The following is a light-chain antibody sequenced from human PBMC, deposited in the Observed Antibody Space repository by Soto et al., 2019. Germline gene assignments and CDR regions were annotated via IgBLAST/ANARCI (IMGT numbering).Light chain of an antibody. CDR2: DAT. CDR1: QSVSSY. V-gene: IGKV3-11*01. Sequence: IVLTQSPATLSLSPGERATLSCRASQSVSSYLAWYQQKPGQAPRLLIYDATNRATGIPPRFSGSGSGTDFTLTISSLEPEDFAAYYCQQRSGWLTFGGGTKVDIK. J-gene: IGKJ4*01. CDR3: QQRSGWLT.